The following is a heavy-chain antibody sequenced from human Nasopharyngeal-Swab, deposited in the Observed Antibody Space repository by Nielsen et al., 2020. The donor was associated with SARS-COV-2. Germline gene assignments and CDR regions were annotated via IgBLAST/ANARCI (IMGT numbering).Heavy chain of an antibody. CDR2: IWYDRSHE. CDR1: GFNFGTYG. V-gene: IGHV3-33*06. D-gene: IGHD4-17*01. CDR3: AKSLLGYGDYVDDY. J-gene: IGHJ4*02. Sequence: GESLKISCVASGFNFGTYGMHWVRQAPGKGLEWVAVIWYDRSHEYYADSVEGRFTISRDNSKNTLYLQMNRLRAEDTAVYYCAKSLLGYGDYVDDYWGQGTLVTVSS.